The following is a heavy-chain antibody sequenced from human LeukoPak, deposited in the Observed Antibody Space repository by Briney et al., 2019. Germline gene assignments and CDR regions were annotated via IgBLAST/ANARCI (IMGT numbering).Heavy chain of an antibody. CDR3: ARDNTGNSSWYRYFDY. D-gene: IGHD6-13*01. CDR1: GYTFNTYF. Sequence: ASVKVSCKASGYTFNTYFMHWVRQAPGQGLEWMGIINPSGGSTSYAQKFQGRVTMTRDTSTSTVYMELSSLRSEDTAVYYCARDNTGNSSWYRYFDYWGQGTLVTVSS. J-gene: IGHJ4*02. CDR2: INPSGGST. V-gene: IGHV1-46*02.